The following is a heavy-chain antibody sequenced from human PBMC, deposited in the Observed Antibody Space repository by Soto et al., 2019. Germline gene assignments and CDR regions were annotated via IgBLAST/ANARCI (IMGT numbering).Heavy chain of an antibody. CDR1: GFIFSSYS. CDR2: ISSSSNHI. V-gene: IGHV3-21*01. J-gene: IGHJ4*02. CDR3: ARDLAAASSSSYDY. D-gene: IGHD6-6*01. Sequence: VLLVESGGGVVQPGQSLRLSCAASGFIFSSYSMNWVRQAPGKGLEWVSSISSSSNHIYYADSVKGRFTISRDNAKNSLYLQMNSLRAEDTAVYFCARDLAAASSSSYDYWGQGTLVTVSS.